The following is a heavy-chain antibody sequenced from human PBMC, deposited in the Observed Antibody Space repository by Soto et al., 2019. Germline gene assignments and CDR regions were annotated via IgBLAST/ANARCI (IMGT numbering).Heavy chain of an antibody. J-gene: IGHJ6*02. CDR3: ARDRSYQLLYTPYYYYYYGMDV. CDR2: INPNSGGT. D-gene: IGHD2-2*02. V-gene: IGHV1-2*04. CDR1: GYTFTGYY. Sequence: SVKVSCKASGYTFTGYYMHWARQAPGQGLEWMGWINPNSGGTNYAQKFQGWVTMTRDTSISTAYMELSRLRSDDTAVYYCARDRSYQLLYTPYYYYYYGMDVWGQGTTVTVSS.